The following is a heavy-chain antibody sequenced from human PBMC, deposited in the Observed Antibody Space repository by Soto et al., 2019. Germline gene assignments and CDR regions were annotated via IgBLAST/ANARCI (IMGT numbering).Heavy chain of an antibody. Sequence: PGESLKISCAASGFTFSNAWMSWVRQAPGKRLEWVGRIKSKTDGGTTDYAAPVKGRFTISRDDSKNTLYLQMNSLKTEDTAVYYCTSSIAARPIEMEWDYYYGMDVWGQGTTVTVSS. D-gene: IGHD6-6*01. CDR1: GFTFSNAW. CDR3: TSSIAARPIEMEWDYYYGMDV. CDR2: IKSKTDGGTT. J-gene: IGHJ6*02. V-gene: IGHV3-15*01.